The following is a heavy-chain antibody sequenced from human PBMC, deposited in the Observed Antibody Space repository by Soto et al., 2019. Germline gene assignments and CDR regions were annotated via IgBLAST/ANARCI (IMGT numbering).Heavy chain of an antibody. V-gene: IGHV3-20*04. CDR3: ARGLYYYDSRGYWGY. CDR1: GFTFDDYC. D-gene: IGHD3-22*01. Sequence: SGGSLRLSCAASGFTFDDYCMSWVRQAPGKGLEWVSGINWNGGSTGYADSVKGRFTISRDNAKNSLYLQMNSLRDEDTAVYYCARGLYYYDSRGYWGYWGQGTLVTVSS. J-gene: IGHJ4*02. CDR2: INWNGGST.